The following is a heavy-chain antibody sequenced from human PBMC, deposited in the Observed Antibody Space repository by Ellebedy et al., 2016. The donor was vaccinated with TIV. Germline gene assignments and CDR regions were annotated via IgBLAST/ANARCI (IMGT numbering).Heavy chain of an antibody. CDR3: ARRKVRSGPAFDY. CDR2: FSYTGST. Sequence: MPLETLSLTCTVSGASISSYSWAWIRQPQGMGLDYIGYFSYTGSTNYSPSLNSRVSIAVDTSKTQFSLKLSSVTAADTAVDYCARRKVRSGPAFDYWGQGTLVTVSS. V-gene: IGHV4-59*08. D-gene: IGHD3-10*01. J-gene: IGHJ4*02. CDR1: GASISSYS.